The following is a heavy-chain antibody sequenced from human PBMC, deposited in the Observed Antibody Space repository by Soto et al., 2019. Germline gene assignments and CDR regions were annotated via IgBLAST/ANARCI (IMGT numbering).Heavy chain of an antibody. V-gene: IGHV4-34*01. CDR1: SASLGDHY. Sequence: SETLSLTCAVFSASLGDHYWAWIRQSPDKGLEWIGEVHPSGSTDYSPSFQGQVTISADKSISTAYLQWSSLKASDTAMHYCARGPGDYYYGMAVWGQGTTVTVSS. CDR2: VHPSGST. D-gene: IGHD3-10*01. CDR3: ARGPGDYYYGMAV. J-gene: IGHJ6*02.